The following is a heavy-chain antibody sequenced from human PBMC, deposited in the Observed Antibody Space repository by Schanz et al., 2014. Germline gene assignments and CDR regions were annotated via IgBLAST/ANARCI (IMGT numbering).Heavy chain of an antibody. CDR2: ISAYNGNT. V-gene: IGHV1-18*01. CDR3: ARSAGRDFWSGYYTRFDY. D-gene: IGHD3-3*01. J-gene: IGHJ4*02. CDR1: GYTFTTYA. Sequence: QVQLVQSGAEVKKPGASVRVSCKASGYTFTTYAMSWVRQAPGQGLEWMGWISAYNGNTKYPQKLQGRVTMTTDTSTSTVYMELRSLRSDDTAVYYCARSAGRDFWSGYYTRFDYWGQGTLVNVSS.